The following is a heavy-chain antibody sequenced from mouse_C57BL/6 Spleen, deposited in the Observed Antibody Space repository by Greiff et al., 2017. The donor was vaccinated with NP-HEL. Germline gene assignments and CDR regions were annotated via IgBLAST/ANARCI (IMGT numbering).Heavy chain of an antibody. D-gene: IGHD3-2*02. CDR3: ARGLRLPTGDAMDY. CDR2: IYPRSGNT. J-gene: IGHJ4*01. V-gene: IGHV1-81*01. CDR1: GYTFTSYG. Sequence: QVQLQQSGAELARPEASVKLSCKASGYTFTSYGISWVKQRTGQGLEWIGEIYPRSGNTYYNEKFKGKATLTADKSSSTAYMELRSLTSEDSAVYFCARGLRLPTGDAMDYWGQGTSVTVSS.